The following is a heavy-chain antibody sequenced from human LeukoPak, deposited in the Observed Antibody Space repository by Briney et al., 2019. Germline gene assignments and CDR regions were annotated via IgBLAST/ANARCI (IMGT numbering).Heavy chain of an antibody. CDR3: ARVYYDFWSGYYTAYYYYGMGV. J-gene: IGHJ6*02. CDR2: ISAYNGNT. V-gene: IGHV1-18*01. Sequence: ASVKVSCKASGYTFTSYGISWVRQAPGQGLEWMGWISAYNGNTNYAQKLQGRVTMTTDTSTSTAYMELRSLRSDDTAVYYCARVYYDFWSGYYTAYYYYGMGVWGQGTTVTVSS. CDR1: GYTFTSYG. D-gene: IGHD3-3*01.